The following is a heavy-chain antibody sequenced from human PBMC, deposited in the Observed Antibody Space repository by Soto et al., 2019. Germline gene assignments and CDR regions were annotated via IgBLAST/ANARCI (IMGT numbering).Heavy chain of an antibody. D-gene: IGHD5-18*01. CDR2: IYSDGST. J-gene: IGHJ4*02. Sequence: PGGSLRLSCAASGFTFSSYSMNWVRQAPGKGLEWVSIIYSDGSTYYTDSVKGRFTISRDHSKNTLYLQMNSLRAEDTAVYYCARDQPGYSYGYGLGYWGQGTLVTVSS. V-gene: IGHV3-66*01. CDR3: ARDQPGYSYGYGLGY. CDR1: GFTFSSYS.